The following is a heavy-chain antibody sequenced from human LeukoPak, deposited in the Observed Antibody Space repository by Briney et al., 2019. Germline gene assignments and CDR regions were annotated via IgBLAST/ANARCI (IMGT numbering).Heavy chain of an antibody. D-gene: IGHD5-24*01. V-gene: IGHV3-30*02. CDR3: AKDMDSRWLQLHAFDI. CDR1: GFTFSSYG. J-gene: IGHJ3*02. CDR2: IRYDGSNK. Sequence: GGSLRLSCTASGFTFSSYGMHWVRQAPGKGLEWVAFIRYDGSNKYYADSVKGRFTISRDNSKNTLYLQMNSLRAEDTAVYYCAKDMDSRWLQLHAFDIWGQGTMVTVSS.